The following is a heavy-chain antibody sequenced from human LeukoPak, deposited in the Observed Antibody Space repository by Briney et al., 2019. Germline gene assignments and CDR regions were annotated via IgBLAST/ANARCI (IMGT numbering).Heavy chain of an antibody. D-gene: IGHD6-19*01. CDR1: GGSISSYY. Sequence: SETLSLTCTVSGGSISSYYWSWIRQPPGKGLEWIGYIYYSGSTNYNPSLKSRVTISVDTSKDQFSLKLSSVTAADTAVYYCARDRDSGWFDYWGQGTLVTVSS. J-gene: IGHJ4*02. CDR3: ARDRDSGWFDY. CDR2: IYYSGST. V-gene: IGHV4-59*01.